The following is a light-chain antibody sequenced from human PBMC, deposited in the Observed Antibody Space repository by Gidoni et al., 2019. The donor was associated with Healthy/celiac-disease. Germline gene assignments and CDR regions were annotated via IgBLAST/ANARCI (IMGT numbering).Light chain of an antibody. V-gene: IGKV1-39*01. CDR1: QSISSY. Sequence: QMTPSPSSLSASVGDRVTITCRASQSISSYLNWYQQKPGKAPKLLIDAASSLESGVPSRFSGSGSGTDFTLTISSLQPEDFATYYCQQSYSTPMYTFGQGTKLEIK. J-gene: IGKJ2*01. CDR3: QQSYSTPMYT. CDR2: AAS.